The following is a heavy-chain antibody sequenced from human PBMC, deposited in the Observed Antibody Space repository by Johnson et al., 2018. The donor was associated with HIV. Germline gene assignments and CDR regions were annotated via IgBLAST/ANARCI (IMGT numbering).Heavy chain of an antibody. CDR2: IYSGGST. D-gene: IGHD3-16*01. J-gene: IGHJ3*02. Sequence: VQLVESGGDLVQPGGSLRLSCGASGFIVSTNYMSWVRQAPGKGLEWVSIIYSGGSTYYADSVKGRFTISRDNSKNTLYIQMNSLRVEDTAVYYCVSVRVGAFDIWGQGAMVTVSS. CDR1: GFIVSTNY. V-gene: IGHV3-66*01. CDR3: VSVRVGAFDI.